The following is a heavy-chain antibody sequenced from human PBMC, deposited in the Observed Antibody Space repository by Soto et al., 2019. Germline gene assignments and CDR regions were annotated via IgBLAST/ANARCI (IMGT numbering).Heavy chain of an antibody. CDR1: GGTFSSYT. J-gene: IGHJ6*03. D-gene: IGHD2-15*01. CDR2: IIPILGIA. V-gene: IGHV1-69*04. CDR3: ARDFRKRADIVVANYYYMDV. Sequence: SVKVSCKASGGTFSSYTISWVRQAPGQGLEWMGRIIPILGIANYAQKFQGRVTITADKSTSTAYMELSSLRSEDTAVYYCARDFRKRADIVVANYYYMDVWGKGTTVTVSS.